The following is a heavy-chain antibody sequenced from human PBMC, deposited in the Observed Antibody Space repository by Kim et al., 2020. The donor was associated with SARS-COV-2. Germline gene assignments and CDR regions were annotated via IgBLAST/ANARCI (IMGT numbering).Heavy chain of an antibody. Sequence: SQTLSLTCAISGDSVSTNSATWNWIRQSPSRGLEWLGRTYYRSKWFNDYAVSVKSRLTINADTSKNQFSLQLNSVTPEDTAVYYCTRAIVGGSYDWGQGTLVTVSS. J-gene: IGHJ4*02. V-gene: IGHV6-1*01. CDR1: GDSVSTNSAT. D-gene: IGHD1-26*01. CDR2: TYYRSKWFN. CDR3: TRAIVGGSYD.